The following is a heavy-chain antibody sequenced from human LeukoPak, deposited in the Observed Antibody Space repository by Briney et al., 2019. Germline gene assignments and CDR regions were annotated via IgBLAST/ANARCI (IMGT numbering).Heavy chain of an antibody. CDR1: GYTFTGYY. D-gene: IGHD6-19*01. Sequence: ASVKVSCKASGYTFTGYYMHWVRQAPGQGLEWMGWINPNSGGTNYAQKFQGGVTMTRDTSISTAYMELSRLRSDDTAVYYCARDAVAGYYYYYYYMDVWGKGTTVTVS. CDR2: INPNSGGT. V-gene: IGHV1-2*02. CDR3: ARDAVAGYYYYYYYMDV. J-gene: IGHJ6*03.